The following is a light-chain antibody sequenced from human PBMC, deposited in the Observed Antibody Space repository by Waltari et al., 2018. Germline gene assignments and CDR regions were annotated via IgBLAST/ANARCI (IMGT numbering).Light chain of an antibody. CDR2: DGS. Sequence: QSALTQPHSVSGSPGQSVTISCTGTSSDVGGYNYVSWYQQHPGKAPKLMIYDGSKRPSGVPDRFSGSTSGNTASLTISGLQADDEADYYCCSYACSYTLVFGGGTKLTVL. J-gene: IGLJ2*01. V-gene: IGLV2-11*01. CDR3: CSYACSYTLV. CDR1: SSDVGGYNY.